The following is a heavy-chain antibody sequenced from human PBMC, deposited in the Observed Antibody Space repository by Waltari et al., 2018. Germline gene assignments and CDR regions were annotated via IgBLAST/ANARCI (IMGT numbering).Heavy chain of an antibody. Sequence: QVQLQESGPGLVKPSETLSLTCTVSGGSISSYYWSWIRQPPGKGLEWIGYIYYSGSTNYNPSLKSRVTISVDTSKNQFSLKLSSVTAADTAVYYCARDRDWNYAYYGMDVWGQGTTVTVSS. CDR2: IYYSGST. D-gene: IGHD1-7*01. J-gene: IGHJ6*02. CDR3: ARDRDWNYAYYGMDV. V-gene: IGHV4-59*12. CDR1: GGSISSYY.